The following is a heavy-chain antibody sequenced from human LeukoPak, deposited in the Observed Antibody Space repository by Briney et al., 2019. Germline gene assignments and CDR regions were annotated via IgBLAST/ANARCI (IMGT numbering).Heavy chain of an antibody. V-gene: IGHV1-69-2*01. CDR1: GYTFTDYY. Sequence: GASVKVSCKASGYTFTDYYMHWVQQAPGKGLEWMGRVDPEDGETIYAEKFQGRVTITADTSTDTAYMELSSLRSEDTAVYYCARDRTGELSSAIDYWGRGTLVTVSS. CDR3: ARDRTGELSSAIDY. J-gene: IGHJ4*02. CDR2: VDPEDGET. D-gene: IGHD3-16*01.